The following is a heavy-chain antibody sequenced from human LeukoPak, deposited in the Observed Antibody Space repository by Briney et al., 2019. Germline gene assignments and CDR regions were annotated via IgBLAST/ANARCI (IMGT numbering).Heavy chain of an antibody. J-gene: IGHJ4*02. D-gene: IGHD6-19*01. CDR3: AKAGITRGWSSHFDY. CDR2: IYSGGST. CDR1: GFTVSSNY. Sequence: PGGSLRLSCAASGFTVSSNYMSWVRQAPGKGLEWVSVIYSGGSTYYADSVKGRFTISRDNSKNTLYLQMNSLRAEDTAVYYCAKAGITRGWSSHFDYWGQGTLVTVSS. V-gene: IGHV3-53*01.